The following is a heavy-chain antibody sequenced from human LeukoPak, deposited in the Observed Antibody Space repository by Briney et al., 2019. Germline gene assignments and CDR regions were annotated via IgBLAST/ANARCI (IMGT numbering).Heavy chain of an antibody. CDR2: ISGSGGST. Sequence: GGSLRLSCAASGFTFSRYAMSWVRQAPGKGLDWVAGISGSGGSTYYARSVKGRFTISRDNSKNTLYLKMNSLRVEDTAVYYCARVDYDSSGSFPIDYWGQGTLVTVSS. CDR3: ARVDYDSSGSFPIDY. J-gene: IGHJ4*02. V-gene: IGHV3-23*01. CDR1: GFTFSRYA. D-gene: IGHD3-22*01.